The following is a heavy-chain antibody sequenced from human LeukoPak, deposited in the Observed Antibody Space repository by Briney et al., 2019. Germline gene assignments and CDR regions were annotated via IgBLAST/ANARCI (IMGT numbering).Heavy chain of an antibody. Sequence: ASVKVSCKASGYTFTGYYMHWVRQAPGQGLEWMGWINPNSGGTNYAQNFQGRVTMTRDTSISTAYMELSSLRSDDTAVYYCARDSGRGYGFWSASKRVHFDYWGQGTLVTVSS. CDR3: ARDSGRGYGFWSASKRVHFDY. CDR1: GYTFTGYY. J-gene: IGHJ4*02. CDR2: INPNSGGT. D-gene: IGHD3-3*01. V-gene: IGHV1-2*02.